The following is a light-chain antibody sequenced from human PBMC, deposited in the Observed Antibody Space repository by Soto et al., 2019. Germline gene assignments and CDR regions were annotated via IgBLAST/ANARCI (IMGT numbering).Light chain of an antibody. Sequence: DIQMTQSPSTLSASVGDRVTITCRASQSISSWLAWYQQKPGKAPTLLIYDASSLESGVPSRFSGSGSGTEFTLTIRSLKPDDFATYYCQQYKSYSWTFGQGTKVDI. CDR2: DAS. CDR3: QQYKSYSWT. V-gene: IGKV1-5*01. J-gene: IGKJ1*01. CDR1: QSISSW.